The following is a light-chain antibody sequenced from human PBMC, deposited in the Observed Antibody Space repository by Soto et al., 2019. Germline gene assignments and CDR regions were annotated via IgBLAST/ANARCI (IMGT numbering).Light chain of an antibody. CDR1: KSVSSY. J-gene: IGKJ4*01. CDR2: DAS. CDR3: QQRSNWPPLT. V-gene: IGKV3-11*01. Sequence: EIVLTQSPATLALSPGERATLSCRASKSVSSYVAWSQQKPCQAPRLLIYDASNRATGIPARFSGSGSGTDFTLTISSLEPEDFAVYYCQQRSNWPPLTCGGGTKVEIK.